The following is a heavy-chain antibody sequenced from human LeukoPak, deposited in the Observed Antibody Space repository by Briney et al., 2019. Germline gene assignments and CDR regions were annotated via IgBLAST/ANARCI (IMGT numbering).Heavy chain of an antibody. CDR2: IQKDGGSK. J-gene: IGHJ4*02. CDR3: AKEPGEGGSAFDY. V-gene: IGHV3-30*02. CDR1: GFTFSNYV. D-gene: IGHD3-16*01. Sequence: PGGSRRLSCVASGFTFSNYVTNWVRQAPDEGRGWVTFIQKDGGSKFYAASVKGRCTNSRDTSKKPLYLQMSSLTIEDTAVYYCAKEPGEGGSAFDYRRQATLVTVYS.